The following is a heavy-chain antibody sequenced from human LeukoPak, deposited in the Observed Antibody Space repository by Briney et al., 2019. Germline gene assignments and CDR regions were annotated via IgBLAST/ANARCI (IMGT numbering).Heavy chain of an antibody. V-gene: IGHV5-51*01. J-gene: IGHJ4*02. CDR1: GYIFSNYW. Sequence: KGGESLKISCKGSGYIFSNYWIGWVRQMPGGGLEWMGIIYSGDSDVRYSPSFQGQVTISVDRSISTAYLQWSSLKASDTAMYYCARGDRYGSCSAYNHFDSWGQGTLVTVSS. D-gene: IGHD3-10*01. CDR2: IYSGDSDV. CDR3: ARGDRYGSCSAYNHFDS.